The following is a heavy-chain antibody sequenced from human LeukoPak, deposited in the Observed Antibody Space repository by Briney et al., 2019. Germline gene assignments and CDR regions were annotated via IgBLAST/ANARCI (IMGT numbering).Heavy chain of an antibody. D-gene: IGHD6-19*01. J-gene: IGHJ3*02. Sequence: GGSLRLSCAAPGFTFSGSTMHWVRQASGKGLEWVGRIRSKANSYATAYAASVKGRFTISRDDSKKMAYLQMNNLKTEDTAMYYCTRANGWDAFDIWGQGTMVTVSS. CDR1: GFTFSGST. CDR2: IRSKANSYAT. CDR3: TRANGWDAFDI. V-gene: IGHV3-73*01.